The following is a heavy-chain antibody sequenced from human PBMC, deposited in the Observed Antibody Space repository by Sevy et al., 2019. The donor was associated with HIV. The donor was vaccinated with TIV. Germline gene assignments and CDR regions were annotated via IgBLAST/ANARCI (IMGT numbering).Heavy chain of an antibody. Sequence: GGSLRLSCAASGFTFSRYAMNWVRQAPGKGLEWVAVISSDGRNKYYADSVKGRFTISRDNSKNTLNLQMNSLRSEDTAMYYCARDKGESSSSFLGELSHWGQGTLVTVSS. J-gene: IGHJ4*02. CDR3: ARDKGESSSSFLGELSH. CDR2: ISSDGRNK. CDR1: GFTFSRYA. D-gene: IGHD3-16*02. V-gene: IGHV3-30*04.